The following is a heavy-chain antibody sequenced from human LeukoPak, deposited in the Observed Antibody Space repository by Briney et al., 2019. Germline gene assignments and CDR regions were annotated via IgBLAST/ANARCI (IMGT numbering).Heavy chain of an antibody. CDR2: ISYDGSNK. D-gene: IGHD3-3*01. CDR3: AKHCTIFGGASYYYMDV. J-gene: IGHJ6*03. V-gene: IGHV3-30*18. CDR1: GFTFSSYG. Sequence: PGGSLRLSCAASGFTFSSYGMHWVRQAPGKGLEWVAVISYDGSNKYYADSVKGRFTISRDNSKNTLYLQMNSLRAEDTAVYYCAKHCTIFGGASYYYMDVWGKGTTVTVSS.